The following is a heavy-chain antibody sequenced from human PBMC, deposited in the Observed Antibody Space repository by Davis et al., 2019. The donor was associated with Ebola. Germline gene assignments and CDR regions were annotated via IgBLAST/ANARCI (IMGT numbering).Heavy chain of an antibody. D-gene: IGHD2-2*01. Sequence: SVKVSCKASGGTFSSYAISWVRQAPGQGLEWMGGIIPIFGTANYAQKFQGRVTITADESTSTAYMELSSLRSEDTAVYYCARRLGPAAMGWFDPWGQGTLVTVSS. CDR3: ARRLGPAAMGWFDP. CDR2: IIPIFGTA. V-gene: IGHV1-69*13. J-gene: IGHJ5*02. CDR1: GGTFSSYA.